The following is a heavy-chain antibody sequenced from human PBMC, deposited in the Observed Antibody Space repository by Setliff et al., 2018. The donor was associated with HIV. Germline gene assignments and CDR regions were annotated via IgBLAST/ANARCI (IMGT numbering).Heavy chain of an antibody. J-gene: IGHJ5*02. D-gene: IGHD3-10*01. Sequence: SVKVSCKASGDNFNNVAFNWVRQAPGQGLEWMGGILPIFGATDYAQKFQGRLTLTAVQSENSVYMELSSLRSDDTAVYYCTNRGGSGTNVGNWFDPWGQGTPVTVSS. V-gene: IGHV1-69*13. CDR1: GDNFNNVA. CDR3: TNRGGSGTNVGNWFDP. CDR2: ILPIFGAT.